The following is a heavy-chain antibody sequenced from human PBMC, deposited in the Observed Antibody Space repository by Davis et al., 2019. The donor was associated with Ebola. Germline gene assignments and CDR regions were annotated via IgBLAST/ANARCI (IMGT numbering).Heavy chain of an antibody. CDR2: IYYSGST. CDR1: GGSISSSSYY. J-gene: IGHJ5*01. CDR3: ARSNYGSGSYDS. D-gene: IGHD3-10*01. V-gene: IGHV4-39*07. Sequence: MPSETLSLTCTVSGGSISSSSYYWGWIRQPPGKGLEWIGSIYYSGSTYYNPSLKSLVTISVDTSKNQFSLKLSSVTAADTAVFYCARSNYGSGSYDSWGQGALVTVSS.